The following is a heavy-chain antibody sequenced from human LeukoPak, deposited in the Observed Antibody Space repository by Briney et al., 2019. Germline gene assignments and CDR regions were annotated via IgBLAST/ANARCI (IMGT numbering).Heavy chain of an antibody. CDR3: ARAHSSSWYVRWFDP. V-gene: IGHV3-21*01. J-gene: IGHJ5*02. CDR2: ISSSSSYI. D-gene: IGHD6-13*01. CDR1: GFTFSSYS. Sequence: PGGSLRLSCAASGFTFSSYSMNWVRQAPGKGLEWVSCISSSSSYIYYADSVKGRFTISRDNAKNSLYLQMNSLRAEDTAVYYCARAHSSSWYVRWFDPWGQGTLVIVSS.